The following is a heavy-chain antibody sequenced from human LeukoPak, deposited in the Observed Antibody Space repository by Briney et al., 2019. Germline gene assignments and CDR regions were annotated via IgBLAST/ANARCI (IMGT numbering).Heavy chain of an antibody. V-gene: IGHV3-21*01. Sequence: GGSLRLSCAVSGFTFSSYSMNWVRQAPGKGLEWVSSISRSSSYIYYADSVKGRFTISRDNAKNSLYLQMNSLRAEDTAVHYCARALRYYYDSSGYYGNPRVADYFDYWGQGTLVTVSS. CDR1: GFTFSSYS. CDR3: ARALRYYYDSSGYYGNPRVADYFDY. CDR2: ISRSSSYI. D-gene: IGHD3-22*01. J-gene: IGHJ4*02.